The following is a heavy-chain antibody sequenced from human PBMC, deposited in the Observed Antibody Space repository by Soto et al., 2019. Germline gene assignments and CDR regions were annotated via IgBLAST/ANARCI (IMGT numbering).Heavy chain of an antibody. Sequence: PSETLSLPFALSASSLSSGGYSWSWIRQPPGKGLEWLRYIYHSGSTYYNPSLKSRVTISVDRSKNQCSLKLSSVTAADTAVYYCARALAAISLYYFDYWGQGTLVTVSS. CDR1: ASSLSSGGYS. CDR3: ARALAAISLYYFDY. J-gene: IGHJ4*02. D-gene: IGHD2-15*01. CDR2: IYHSGST. V-gene: IGHV4-30-2*01.